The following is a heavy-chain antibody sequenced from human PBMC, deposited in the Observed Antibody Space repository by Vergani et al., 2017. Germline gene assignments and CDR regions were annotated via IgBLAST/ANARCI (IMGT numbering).Heavy chain of an antibody. CDR3: ARCFRDEGMIYGGTVENWFDP. J-gene: IGHJ5*02. CDR2: IYYSENK. D-gene: IGHD3-22*01. CDR1: GGSITYGAFY. V-gene: IGHV4-39*01. Sequence: QLQLQESGPGLVKPSETLSLTCTVSGGSITYGAFYWGWIRQSPGKGLGWIVSIYYSENKFYNPSLESRVTLSIDTTKNQFSLKLKSVTAADTAVYYCARCFRDEGMIYGGTVENWFDPWGQGTLVTVSS.